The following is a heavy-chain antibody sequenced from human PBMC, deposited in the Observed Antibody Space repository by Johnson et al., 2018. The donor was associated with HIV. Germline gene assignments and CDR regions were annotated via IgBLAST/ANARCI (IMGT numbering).Heavy chain of an antibody. J-gene: IGHJ3*01. CDR1: GFTVSSNY. CDR2: IYSGGST. Sequence: VQLVESGGGLVQPGGSLRLSCAASGFTVSSNYMSWVRQAPGKGLEWVSAIYSGGSTYYTDSVKGRFTISRDTSQNTVFLQMNSLRAEDTAVYYCARDHARDAFDVWGQGTMVTVSS. CDR3: ARDHARDAFDV. V-gene: IGHV3-66*02.